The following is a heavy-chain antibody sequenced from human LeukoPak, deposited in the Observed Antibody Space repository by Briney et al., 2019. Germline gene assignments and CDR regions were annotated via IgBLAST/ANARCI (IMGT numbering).Heavy chain of an antibody. D-gene: IGHD4-17*01. J-gene: IGHJ3*02. Sequence: PSETLSLTCTVSGGSISSYYWSWIRQPPGKGLEWIGYIYYSGSTNYNPSLKSRVTISVDTSKNQFSLKLSSVTAADTAVYYCARVSDDYGDYAGSAFDIWCQGTMVTVSS. CDR2: IYYSGST. V-gene: IGHV4-59*12. CDR3: ARVSDDYGDYAGSAFDI. CDR1: GGSISSYY.